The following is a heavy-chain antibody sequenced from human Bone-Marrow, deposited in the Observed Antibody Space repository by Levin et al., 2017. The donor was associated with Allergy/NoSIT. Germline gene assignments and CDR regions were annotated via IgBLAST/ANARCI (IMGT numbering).Heavy chain of an antibody. D-gene: IGHD3-3*01. J-gene: IGHJ4*02. CDR3: ARIESGYYTRFDY. CDR1: GGSFSGYY. Sequence: GSLRLSCAVYGGSFSGYYWSWIRQPPGKGLEWIGEINHSGSTNYNPSLKSRVTISVDTSKNQFSLKLSSVTAADTAVYYCARIESGYYTRFDYWGQGTLVTVSS. V-gene: IGHV4-34*01. CDR2: INHSGST.